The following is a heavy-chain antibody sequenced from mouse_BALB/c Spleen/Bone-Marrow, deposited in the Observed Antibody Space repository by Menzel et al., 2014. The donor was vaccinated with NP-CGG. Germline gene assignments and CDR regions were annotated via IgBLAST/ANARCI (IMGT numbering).Heavy chain of an antibody. V-gene: IGHV3-2*02. J-gene: IGHJ1*01. D-gene: IGHD3-1*01. CDR3: AISGVKRYFAV. Sequence: ESGPGLVKPFPSLSLNCTVTGYSITSDYAWNWIRQFPGNKLEWMGYISYSGSFSYNPSLKSRISVTRDTSKNQFFLQLNSVTSEDTATYYCAISGVKRYFAVWVGVTSFPVSS. CDR1: GYSITSDYA. CDR2: ISYSGSF.